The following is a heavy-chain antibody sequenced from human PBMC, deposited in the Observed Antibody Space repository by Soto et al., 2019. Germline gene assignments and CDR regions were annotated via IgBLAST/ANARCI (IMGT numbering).Heavy chain of an antibody. Sequence: PSETLSLTCTVSGGSISSGGYYWSWIRQHPGKGLEWIGYIYYSGSTYYNPSLKSRVTISVDTSKNQFSLKLGSVTAADTAVYYCARGHPFYGDYSLNDYWGQGTLVTVSS. D-gene: IGHD4-17*01. CDR1: GGSISSGGYY. J-gene: IGHJ4*02. V-gene: IGHV4-31*03. CDR2: IYYSGST. CDR3: ARGHPFYGDYSLNDY.